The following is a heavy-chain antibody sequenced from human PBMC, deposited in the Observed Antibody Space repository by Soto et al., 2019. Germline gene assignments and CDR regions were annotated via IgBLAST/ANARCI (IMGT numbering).Heavy chain of an antibody. CDR2: ISSTTNYI. V-gene: IGHV3-21*06. CDR1: GFTFTRYS. Sequence: GGSLRLSCAASGFTFTRYSMNWVRQAPGKGLEWVSSISSTTNYIYYGDSMKGRFTISRDNAKNSLYLEMDSLRAEDTAVYYCARESEDLTSNFDYWGQGTLVTVSS. CDR3: ARESEDLTSNFDY. J-gene: IGHJ4*02.